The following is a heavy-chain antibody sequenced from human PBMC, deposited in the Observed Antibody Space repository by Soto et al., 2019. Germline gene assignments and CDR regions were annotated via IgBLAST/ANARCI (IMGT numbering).Heavy chain of an antibody. CDR3: ARGRGYCSSTSCYTTGWFDP. V-gene: IGHV1-69*13. Sequence: VASVKVSCKASGGTFSSYAISWVRQAPGQGLEWMGGIIPIFGTANYAQKFQGRVTITADESTSTAYMELSSLRSEDTAVYYCARGRGYCSSTSCYTTGWFDPWGQGTLVTVSS. CDR1: GGTFSSYA. J-gene: IGHJ5*02. CDR2: IIPIFGTA. D-gene: IGHD2-2*02.